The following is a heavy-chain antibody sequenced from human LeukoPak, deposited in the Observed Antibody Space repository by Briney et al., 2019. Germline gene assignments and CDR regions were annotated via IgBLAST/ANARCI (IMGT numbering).Heavy chain of an antibody. CDR1: GFTFSDYD. CDR2: IRGSGSAT. J-gene: IGHJ4*02. Sequence: GGSLRLSCAASGFTFSDYDMSWLRQAPGKGLEWVSYIRGSGSATKYADSVKGRFTISRDNAKNSLYLQMNSLRAEDTAVYYCAKRYKSYSGYDWGFDYWGQGTLVTVSS. D-gene: IGHD5-12*01. V-gene: IGHV3-11*01. CDR3: AKRYKSYSGYDWGFDY.